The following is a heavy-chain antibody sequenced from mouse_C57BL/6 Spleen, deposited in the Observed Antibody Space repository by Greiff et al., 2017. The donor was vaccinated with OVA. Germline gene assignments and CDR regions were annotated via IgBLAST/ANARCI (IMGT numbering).Heavy chain of an antibody. CDR3: ARRTTVVATPYYFDY. D-gene: IGHD1-1*01. CDR2: IHPNSGST. V-gene: IGHV1-64*01. CDR1: GYTFTSYW. J-gene: IGHJ2*01. Sequence: VQLQQPGAELVKPGASVKLSCKASGYTFTSYWMHWVKQRPGQGLEWIGMIHPNSGSTNYNEKFKSKATLTVDKSSSTAYMQLSSLTSEDSAVYYCARRTTVVATPYYFDYWGQGTTLTVSS.